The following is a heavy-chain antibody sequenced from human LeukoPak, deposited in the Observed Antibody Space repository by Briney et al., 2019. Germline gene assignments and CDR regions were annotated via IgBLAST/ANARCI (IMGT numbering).Heavy chain of an antibody. CDR2: IYYRGST. CDR3: ARGAGYSTTSFDY. D-gene: IGHD6-13*01. J-gene: IGHJ4*02. V-gene: IGHV4-59*01. Sequence: SETLSLTCTASGVSISSYYWSWIRQPPGKGLEWMGYIYYRGSTNYNPSLKSRVTISVDTSKNQFSLKLSSVTAADTAVYYCARGAGYSTTSFDYWGQGTLVTVSS. CDR1: GVSISSYY.